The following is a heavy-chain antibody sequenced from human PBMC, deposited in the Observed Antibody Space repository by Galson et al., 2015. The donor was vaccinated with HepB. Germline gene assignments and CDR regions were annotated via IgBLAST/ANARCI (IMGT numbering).Heavy chain of an antibody. CDR2: IKQDGSEK. V-gene: IGHV3-7*01. CDR3: AREGYSYKEYYYYYGMDV. J-gene: IGHJ6*02. D-gene: IGHD5-18*01. CDR1: GFTFSSYW. Sequence: SLRLSCAASGFTFSSYWMSWVRQAPGKGLEWVANIKQDGSEKYYVDSVKGRFTISRDNAKNSLYLQMNSLRAEDTAVYYCAREGYSYKEYYYYYGMDVWGQGTTVTVSS.